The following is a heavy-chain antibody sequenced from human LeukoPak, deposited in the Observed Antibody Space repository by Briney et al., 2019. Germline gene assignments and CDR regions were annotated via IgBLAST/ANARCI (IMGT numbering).Heavy chain of an antibody. CDR2: IYYSGST. J-gene: IGHJ6*02. CDR3: ARDRVDSSGYYYYYGMDV. V-gene: IGHV4-59*12. D-gene: IGHD3-22*01. CDR1: GGSISSYY. Sequence: SETLSLTCTVSGGSISSYYWSWIRQPPGKGLEWIGYIYYSGSTNYNPSLKSRVTISVDTSKNQFSLKLSSVTAADTAVYYCARDRVDSSGYYYYYGMDVWGQGTTVTVSS.